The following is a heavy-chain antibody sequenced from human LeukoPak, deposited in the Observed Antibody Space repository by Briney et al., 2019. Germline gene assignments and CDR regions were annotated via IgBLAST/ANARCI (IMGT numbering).Heavy chain of an antibody. V-gene: IGHV3-53*01. CDR3: ARHYYDSSGYYAYCFDY. CDR1: GFTVSSNY. CDR2: IYSGGST. J-gene: IGHJ4*02. Sequence: GGSLRLSCAASGFTVSSNYMSWVRQAPGKGLEWVSVIYSGGSTYYADSVKGRFTISRDNSKNTLYLQMNSLRAEDTAVYYCARHYYDSSGYYAYCFDYWGQGTLVTVSS. D-gene: IGHD3-22*01.